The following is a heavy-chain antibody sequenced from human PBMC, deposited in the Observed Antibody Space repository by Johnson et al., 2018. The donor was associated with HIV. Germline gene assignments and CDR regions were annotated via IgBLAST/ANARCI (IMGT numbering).Heavy chain of an antibody. D-gene: IGHD3-22*01. CDR1: GITFDDHG. J-gene: IGHJ3*02. CDR2: INWNGGNT. Sequence: VQLVESGGGLVQPGRSLRLSCAASGITFDDHGMSWVRQVPGKGLEWVSGINWNGGNTDYADSVKGRFTISRDNAKNSLYLQMKSLRAEDTALYYCARDSTYYDSSGYFGRVDAFDIWGQGTMVTVSS. V-gene: IGHV3-20*04. CDR3: ARDSTYYDSSGYFGRVDAFDI.